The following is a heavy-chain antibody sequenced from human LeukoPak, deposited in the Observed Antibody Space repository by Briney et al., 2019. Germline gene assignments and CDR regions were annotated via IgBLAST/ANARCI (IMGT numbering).Heavy chain of an antibody. Sequence: SETLSLTCTVSGGSISSSSYYWGWIRQPPGKGLEWIGSIYYSGSTYYNPSLKSRVTISVDTSKNQFSLKLSSVTAADTAVYYCARHGCSGWYFDYWGQGTLVTVSS. CDR3: ARHGCSGWYFDY. CDR2: IYYSGST. V-gene: IGHV4-39*01. J-gene: IGHJ4*02. D-gene: IGHD5-12*01. CDR1: GGSISSSSYY.